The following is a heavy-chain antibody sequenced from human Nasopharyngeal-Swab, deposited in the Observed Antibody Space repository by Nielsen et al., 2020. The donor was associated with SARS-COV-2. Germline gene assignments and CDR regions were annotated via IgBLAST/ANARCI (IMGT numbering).Heavy chain of an antibody. CDR1: GFTFSSYG. J-gene: IGHJ4*02. D-gene: IGHD4-23*01. V-gene: IGHV3-33*01. CDR3: TRDIGGKYGY. Sequence: GESLKISCAASGFTFSSYGMHWVRQAPGKGLEWVAVIWYDGSNKYYADSVKGRFTISRDNSKDTLYLQMNSLRAEDTAVYYCTRDIGGKYGYWGQGNLVTVSS. CDR2: IWYDGSNK.